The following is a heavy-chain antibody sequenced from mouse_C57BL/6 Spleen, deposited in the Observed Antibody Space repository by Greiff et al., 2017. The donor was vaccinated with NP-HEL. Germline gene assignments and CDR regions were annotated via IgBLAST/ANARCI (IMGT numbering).Heavy chain of an antibody. CDR1: GFTFSRYG. Sequence: EVPLLESGRGLVQPGGSLKLSCAASGFTFSRYGMSWVRQTPDTRLEWVATITSRGRYTYYPDSVKGRFTVSRDNAKNTLYLQMSSLKSEDTAMYYCARPQNGSSQAWFAYGGQGTLVTVSA. J-gene: IGHJ3*01. D-gene: IGHD1-1*01. CDR3: ARPQNGSSQAWFAY. V-gene: IGHV5-6*01. CDR2: ITSRGRYT.